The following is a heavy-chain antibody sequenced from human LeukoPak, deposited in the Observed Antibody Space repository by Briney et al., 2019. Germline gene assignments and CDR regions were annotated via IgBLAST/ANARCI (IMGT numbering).Heavy chain of an antibody. Sequence: SETLSLTCAVYGGSFSGYYWSWIRQPPGKGLEWIGEIKHSGSTNYNPSLKSRVTISVDTSKNQFSLKLSSVTAADTAVYYCARLRIHAIWGQGTLVTVSS. J-gene: IGHJ4*02. D-gene: IGHD5-18*01. V-gene: IGHV4-34*01. CDR3: ARLRIHAI. CDR2: IKHSGST. CDR1: GGSFSGYY.